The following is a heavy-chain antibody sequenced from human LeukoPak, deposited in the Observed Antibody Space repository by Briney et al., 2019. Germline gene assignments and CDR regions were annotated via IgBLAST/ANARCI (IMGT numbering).Heavy chain of an antibody. J-gene: IGHJ3*02. CDR1: GFTFSSYA. CDR2: IRDSGGST. Sequence: PGGSLRLSCAASGFTFSSYAMSWVRQAPGKGLEWVSGIRDSGGSTFYADSVKGRFTISRDNSKNTLYLQMNSLRAEDTAVYYCARGAYGSGSYYDAFDIWGQGTMVTVSS. D-gene: IGHD3-10*01. CDR3: ARGAYGSGSYYDAFDI. V-gene: IGHV3-23*01.